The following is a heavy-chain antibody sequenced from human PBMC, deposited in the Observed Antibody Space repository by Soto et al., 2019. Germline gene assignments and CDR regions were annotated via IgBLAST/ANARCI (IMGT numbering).Heavy chain of an antibody. CDR2: ISYDGSNK. CDR3: AKDTYPCIAARPANYYYGMDV. J-gene: IGHJ6*02. D-gene: IGHD6-6*01. V-gene: IGHV3-30*18. CDR1: GFTFSSYG. Sequence: HPGGSLRLSCAASGFTFSSYGMHWVRQAPGKGLEWVAVISYDGSNKYYADSVKGRFTISRDNSKNTLYLQMNSLRAEDTAVYYCAKDTYPCIAARPANYYYGMDVWGQGTTVTVSS.